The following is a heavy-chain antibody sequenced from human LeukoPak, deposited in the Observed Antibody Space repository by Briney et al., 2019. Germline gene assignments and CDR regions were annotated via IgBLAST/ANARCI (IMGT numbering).Heavy chain of an antibody. CDR1: GYTFTDYY. J-gene: IGHJ4*02. CDR2: ISPNTGDT. D-gene: IGHD3-3*01. Sequence: ASVKVSCKASGYTFTDYYIHWVRQAPGQGLEWMGWISPNTGDTDSAQRFQGRVTMTRATSITTAYMEVSRLTSDDAAVYYCSRRGDFQAFDYWGQGTLVTVSS. V-gene: IGHV1-2*02. CDR3: SRRGDFQAFDY.